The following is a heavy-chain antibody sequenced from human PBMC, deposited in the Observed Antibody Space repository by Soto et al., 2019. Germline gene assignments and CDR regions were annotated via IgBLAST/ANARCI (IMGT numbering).Heavy chain of an antibody. J-gene: IGHJ5*02. CDR3: ARAEYRSGLNWFDP. CDR1: GFTFSTYT. CDR2: ISSRGTHT. V-gene: IGHV3-21*01. Sequence: EVQLVESGGGLVKPGGSLRLSCAAYGFTFSTYTMNWVRQAPGKGLEWVSSISSRGTHTYYADSVKGRFTISRDNSKNSLYLQMNSLRAEDMAVYYCARAEYRSGLNWFDPGGQGTLVTVSS. D-gene: IGHD6-19*01.